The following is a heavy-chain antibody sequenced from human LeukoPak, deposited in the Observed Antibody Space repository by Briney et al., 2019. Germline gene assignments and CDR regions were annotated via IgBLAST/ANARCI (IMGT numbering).Heavy chain of an antibody. D-gene: IGHD6-19*01. J-gene: IGHJ4*02. V-gene: IGHV4-34*01. Sequence: SETLSLTCAVYGGSFSGYYWSWIRQPPGKGLEWIGEINHSGSTNYNPSLKSRVTISVDTSKNQFSLKLSSVTAADTAVYYCARGRQGIAVACTPYCFDYWGQGTLVTVSS. CDR2: INHSGST. CDR3: ARGRQGIAVACTPYCFDY. CDR1: GGSFSGYY.